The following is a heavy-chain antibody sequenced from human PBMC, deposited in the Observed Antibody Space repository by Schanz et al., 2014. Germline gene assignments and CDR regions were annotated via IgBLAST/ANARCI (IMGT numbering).Heavy chain of an antibody. CDR1: GFTFISYD. V-gene: IGHV3-NL1*01. J-gene: IGHJ4*02. CDR3: ARDGDFDY. Sequence: QVQLVESGGGVVQPERSLRLSCVASGFTFISYDIHWVRQAPGKGLEWVSVISGSGVTIYYADSVKGRFTISRDNSKNTLFLQMSSLRAEDTAVYYCARDGDFDYWGQGTLVTVSS. CDR2: ISGSGVTI.